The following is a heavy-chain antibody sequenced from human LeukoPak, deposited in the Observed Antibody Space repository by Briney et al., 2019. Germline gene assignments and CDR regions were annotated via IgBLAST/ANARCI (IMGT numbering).Heavy chain of an antibody. CDR1: GGSFSGYY. CDR3: ARAPFYCSSTSCYSGYGMDV. V-gene: IGHV4-34*01. D-gene: IGHD2-2*01. J-gene: IGHJ6*02. Sequence: PSETLSLTCAVYGGSFSGYYWSWIRQPPGKGLEWIGEINHSGSTNYNPSLKSRVTISVDTSKNQFSLKLSSVTAADTAVYYCARAPFYCSSTSCYSGYGMDVWGQGTTVTVSS. CDR2: INHSGST.